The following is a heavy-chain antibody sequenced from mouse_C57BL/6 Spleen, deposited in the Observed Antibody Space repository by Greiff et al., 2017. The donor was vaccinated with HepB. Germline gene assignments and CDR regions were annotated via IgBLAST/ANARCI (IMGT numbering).Heavy chain of an antibody. J-gene: IGHJ1*03. CDR3: TSGRYGSSYGGYFDV. Sequence: EVKVVESGEGLVKPGGSLKLSCAASGFTFSSYAMSWVRQTPEKRLEWVAYISSGGDYIYYADTVTGRFTISRDNARNTLYLQMSSLKSEDTAMYYCTSGRYGSSYGGYFDVWGTGTTVTVSS. CDR1: GFTFSSYA. D-gene: IGHD1-1*01. V-gene: IGHV5-9-1*02. CDR2: ISSGGDYI.